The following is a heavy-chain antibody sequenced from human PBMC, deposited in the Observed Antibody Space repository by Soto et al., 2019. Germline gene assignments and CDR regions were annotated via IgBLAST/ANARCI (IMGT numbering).Heavy chain of an antibody. Sequence: ASVKVSCKASGYTFTSYGISWVRQAPGQGLEWMGWISAYNGNTNYAQKLQGRVTMTTDTSTSTAYMELRSLRSDDTAVYYCARVSDCSSTSCYKPLTPVIWFDPWGQGTLVTVSS. J-gene: IGHJ5*02. V-gene: IGHV1-18*04. CDR1: GYTFTSYG. D-gene: IGHD2-2*02. CDR2: ISAYNGNT. CDR3: ARVSDCSSTSCYKPLTPVIWFDP.